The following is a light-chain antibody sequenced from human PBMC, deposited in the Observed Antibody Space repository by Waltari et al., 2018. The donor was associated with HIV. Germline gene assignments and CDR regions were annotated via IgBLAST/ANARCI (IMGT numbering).Light chain of an antibody. Sequence: DIVLTQSPGTLSLSPGERATLSCRASHTISGNYLAWYQQTPGQAPRLVISGASIRATGIPYRFSGSGSGTDFTLTINRLKPEDFAVYHCQQYATTPPTFGGGTKLEIK. J-gene: IGKJ4*01. V-gene: IGKV3-20*01. CDR1: HTISGNY. CDR3: QQYATTPPT. CDR2: GAS.